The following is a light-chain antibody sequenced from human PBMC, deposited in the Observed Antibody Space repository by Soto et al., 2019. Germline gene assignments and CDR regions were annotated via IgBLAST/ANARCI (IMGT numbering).Light chain of an antibody. J-gene: IGKJ1*01. Sequence: EIVMTQSPATLSVSPGERATLSCRASQSVSSNLAWYQQKPGQAPRLLIYGASTRATGTPARFSGSGSGTEFNLTISSLQSEDLAVYYCQQHNNWPPWTFGQGTKVEIK. CDR2: GAS. CDR3: QQHNNWPPWT. CDR1: QSVSSN. V-gene: IGKV3-15*01.